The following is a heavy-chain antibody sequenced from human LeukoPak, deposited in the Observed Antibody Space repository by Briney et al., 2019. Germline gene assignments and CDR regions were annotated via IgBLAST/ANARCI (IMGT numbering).Heavy chain of an antibody. CDR1: GYTFSTYG. Sequence: ASVKVSCKASGYTFSTYGISWVRQAPGQGLEWMGWISAYIGNAKYAQKFQGRVSITTDTSTDTAYMELRSLRSDDTAVYYCARAAPYTPLAPVFYWGQGTLVTVSS. CDR2: ISAYIGNA. CDR3: ARAAPYTPLAPVFY. J-gene: IGHJ4*02. D-gene: IGHD3-16*01. V-gene: IGHV1-18*01.